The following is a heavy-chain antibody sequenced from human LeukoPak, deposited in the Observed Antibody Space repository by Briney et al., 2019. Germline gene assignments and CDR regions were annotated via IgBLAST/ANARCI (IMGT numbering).Heavy chain of an antibody. J-gene: IGHJ3*02. Sequence: PSETLSLTCTVSGGSISSYYWSWIRQPPGKGLEWIGYIYYSGSTNYNPSLKSRVTISVDTSKNQFSLKLSSVTAADTAVYYCARGSGGTPSPAFDIWGQGTMVTVSS. CDR2: IYYSGST. D-gene: IGHD3-16*01. CDR3: ARGSGGTPSPAFDI. V-gene: IGHV4-59*01. CDR1: GGSISSYY.